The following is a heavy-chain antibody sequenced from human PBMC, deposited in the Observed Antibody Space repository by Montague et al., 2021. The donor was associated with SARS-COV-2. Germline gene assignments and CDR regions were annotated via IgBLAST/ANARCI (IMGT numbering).Heavy chain of an antibody. CDR1: GFAFNNFA. J-gene: IGHJ2*01. V-gene: IGHV3-23*01. CDR3: SKQSGAGAVVYWYFDP. D-gene: IGHD6-19*01. CDR2: IFGSAAGT. Sequence: SLRLSCAASGFAFNNFAMSWVRQAPGKGLEWVSSIFGSAAGTYYADSVKGQFTISRDNSKNTLYLQMNSLKAEDTAKYYCSKQSGAGAVVYWYFDPWGRGTVVSVSS.